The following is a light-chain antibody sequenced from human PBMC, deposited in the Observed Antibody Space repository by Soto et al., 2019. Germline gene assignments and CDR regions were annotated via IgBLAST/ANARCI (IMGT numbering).Light chain of an antibody. CDR1: ESVSKW. V-gene: IGKV1-5*01. Sequence: DIQITQSPSFLSASVGDKVTITCRATESVSKWLAWYQEKPGNPPRPLIYDASTLESGVPSRFSGSGSGTEFTLTISSLQADDFAIYYCQQYNSYSWTLGQGTKVDNK. CDR3: QQYNSYSWT. CDR2: DAS. J-gene: IGKJ1*01.